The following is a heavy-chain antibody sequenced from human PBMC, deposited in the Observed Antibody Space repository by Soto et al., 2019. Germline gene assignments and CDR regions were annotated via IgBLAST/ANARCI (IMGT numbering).Heavy chain of an antibody. CDR3: ARGLIYYDSSGYYYYYGMDV. V-gene: IGHV4-34*01. CDR2: INHSGST. Sequence: SETLSLTCAVYGGSFSGYYWSWIRQPSGKGLEWIGEINHSGSTNYNPSLKSRVTISVDTSKNQFSLKLSSVTAADTAVYYCARGLIYYDSSGYYYYYGMDVWGQGTTVTVSS. J-gene: IGHJ6*02. CDR1: GGSFSGYY. D-gene: IGHD3-22*01.